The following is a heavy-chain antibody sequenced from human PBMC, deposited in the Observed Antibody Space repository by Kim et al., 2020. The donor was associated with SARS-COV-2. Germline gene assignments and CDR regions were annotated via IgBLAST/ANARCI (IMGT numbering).Heavy chain of an antibody. CDR1: GGSFSGYY. CDR2: INHSGSS. D-gene: IGHD6-19*01. Sequence: SETLSLTCAVYGGSFSGYYWSWIRQPPGRGLEWIGEINHSGSSNYNPSLESRVTISVDASKNQFSLKVTSLTAADTAIYYCARGYATVAGPFPFDYWGQGSLVTVSS. J-gene: IGHJ4*02. V-gene: IGHV4-34*01. CDR3: ARGYATVAGPFPFDY.